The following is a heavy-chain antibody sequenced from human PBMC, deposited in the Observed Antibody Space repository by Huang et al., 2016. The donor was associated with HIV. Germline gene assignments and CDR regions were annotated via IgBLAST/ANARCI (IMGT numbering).Heavy chain of an antibody. J-gene: IGHJ4*02. V-gene: IGHV4-59*11. D-gene: IGHD4-17*01. CDR1: GASIGAHY. Sequence: QVQLHESGPGLVKPSETLSLNCTVSGASIGAHYCSWIRQPPGKGLEWIGNVYYNGYTNYNPSLNSRVTISVDRSKNQFSLKLTSVTAADTAVYYCARDETYGDLDYWGQGTLVTVSS. CDR2: VYYNGYT. CDR3: ARDETYGDLDY.